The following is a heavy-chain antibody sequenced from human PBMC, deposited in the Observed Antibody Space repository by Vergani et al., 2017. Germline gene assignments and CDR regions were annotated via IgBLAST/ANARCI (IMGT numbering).Heavy chain of an antibody. J-gene: IGHJ6*02. CDR1: GGSFNTYY. Sequence: QVQLEESGPGLVKPSETLSLTCTVSGGSFNTYYWSWIRQSPGKGLEWIGYINSTGSTNYNPSLNSRVTMSVDTSKNQFALKLRSVTAADTAVYFCARVMYRDEASTGYRLEGMDIWGQGTMVTISS. V-gene: IGHV4-59*13. D-gene: IGHD3-9*01. CDR2: INSTGST. CDR3: ARVMYRDEASTGYRLEGMDI.